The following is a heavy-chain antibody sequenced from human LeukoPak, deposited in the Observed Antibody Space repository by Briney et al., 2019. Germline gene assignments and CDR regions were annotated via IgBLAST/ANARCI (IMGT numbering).Heavy chain of an antibody. J-gene: IGHJ3*02. V-gene: IGHV3-30*04. CDR1: GLTFSSYA. D-gene: IGHD1-26*01. CDR2: ISYDGSNK. CDR3: ARVVGARDAFDI. Sequence: GGSLRPSCAASGLTFSSYAMHWVRQAPGKGLEWVAVISYDGSNKYYADSVKGRFTISRDNSKNTLYLQMNSLRAEDTAVYYCARVVGARDAFDIWGQGTMVTVSS.